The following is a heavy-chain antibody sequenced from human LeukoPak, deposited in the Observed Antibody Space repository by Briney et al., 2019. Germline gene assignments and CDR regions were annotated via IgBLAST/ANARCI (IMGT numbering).Heavy chain of an antibody. CDR3: ARLKLLWSNYFDY. CDR2: IKQDGSEK. CDR1: GFTFSSYW. Sequence: GGSLRLSCAGSGFTFSSYWMSWVRQAPGKGLEWVANIKQDGSEKYYVDSVKGRFTISRDNAKNSLYLQMNSLRAEDTAVYYCARLKLLWSNYFDYWGQGTLVTVSS. J-gene: IGHJ4*02. D-gene: IGHD2-2*01. V-gene: IGHV3-7*01.